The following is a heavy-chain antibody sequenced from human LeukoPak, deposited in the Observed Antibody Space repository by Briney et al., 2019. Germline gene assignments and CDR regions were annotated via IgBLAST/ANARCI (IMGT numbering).Heavy chain of an antibody. CDR3: ARGQWLDDAFDI. D-gene: IGHD6-19*01. V-gene: IGHV1-8*03. CDR1: GYTFTSYD. Sequence: ASVKVSCKASGYTFTSYDINWVRQATGQGLEWMGWMNPNSGNTGHAQKFQGRVTITTNTSISTAYMELSSLRSEDTAVYYCARGQWLDDAFDIWGQGTMVTVSS. CDR2: MNPNSGNT. J-gene: IGHJ3*02.